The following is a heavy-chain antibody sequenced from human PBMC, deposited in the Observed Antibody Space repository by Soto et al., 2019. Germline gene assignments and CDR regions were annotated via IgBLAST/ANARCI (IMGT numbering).Heavy chain of an antibody. J-gene: IGHJ6*02. V-gene: IGHV4-4*07. CDR2: IDTSGTT. D-gene: IGHD3-10*01. CDR1: GGSISSYY. Sequence: PSETLSLTXTVSGGSISSYYCSWIRQSAGKGLEWIGRIDTSGTTNYNPSLKSRVTMSVDASKNQFSLNLSSVTAADTAVYYCARGPRGYVYYHGMDVWGQGTTVTVSS. CDR3: ARGPRGYVYYHGMDV.